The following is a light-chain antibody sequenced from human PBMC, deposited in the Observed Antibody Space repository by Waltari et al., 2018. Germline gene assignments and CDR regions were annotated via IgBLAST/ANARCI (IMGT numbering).Light chain of an antibody. V-gene: IGLV3-21*01. J-gene: IGLJ2*01. Sequence: SYVLTQPPSASEAPGKTARITCGGDNIGSKSVQWYHQKAGQAPLLLIYYGSDRPSGIPERFSGSNSENAATLTISRVEVADEAAYYCQVWDSNSDLVVFGGGTKLTVL. CDR1: NIGSKS. CDR2: YGS. CDR3: QVWDSNSDLVV.